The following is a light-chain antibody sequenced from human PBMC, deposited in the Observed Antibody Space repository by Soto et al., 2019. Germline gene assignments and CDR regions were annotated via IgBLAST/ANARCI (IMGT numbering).Light chain of an antibody. CDR3: QQYSNWPAAIT. CDR1: ETISTN. CDR2: GSS. V-gene: IGKV3-15*01. J-gene: IGKJ5*01. Sequence: EIVLTQYPANLSLSPGERATLSRGATETISTNLARFQRKPGQPPRRLIYGSSTRATGVPYRFSGSGSGTDVTLIFSSLQSEDVALYYCQQYSNWPAAITFGQGTRLEI.